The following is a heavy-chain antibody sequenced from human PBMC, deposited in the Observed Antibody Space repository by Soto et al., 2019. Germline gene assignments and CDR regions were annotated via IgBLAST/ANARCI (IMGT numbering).Heavy chain of an antibody. CDR1: GYTFTSYA. Sequence: QVQLVQSGAEVKKPGASVKVSCKASGYTFTSYAMHWVRQAPGQRLEWMGWINAGNGNTKYSQKFQGRVTITRDTSASTAYMELSSLRSADTAVYYCARDFGDYGDHDAFDIWGQGTMVTVSS. D-gene: IGHD4-17*01. J-gene: IGHJ3*02. CDR3: ARDFGDYGDHDAFDI. CDR2: INAGNGNT. V-gene: IGHV1-3*01.